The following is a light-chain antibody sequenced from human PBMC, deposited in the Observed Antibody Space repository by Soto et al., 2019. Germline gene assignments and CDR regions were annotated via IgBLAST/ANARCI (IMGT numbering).Light chain of an antibody. Sequence: EIVLTHSPATLSLSPWEIATLSCGASQSVSSNYLAWYQQKPGLAPRLLIYDASIRATGIPDRFSGSGSGTDFTLTISRLEPEDFAVYYCQHYGNSRGAFGQGTKVDIK. CDR1: QSVSSNY. V-gene: IGKV3D-20*01. CDR2: DAS. J-gene: IGKJ1*01. CDR3: QHYGNSRGA.